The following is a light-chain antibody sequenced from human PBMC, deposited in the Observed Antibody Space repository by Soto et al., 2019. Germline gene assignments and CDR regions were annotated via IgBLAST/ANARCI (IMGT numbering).Light chain of an antibody. CDR2: DTN. V-gene: IGLV7-46*01. CDR3: LVAYSCFVI. CDR1: SGPVTRGHY. Sequence: QTVVTQEPSLTVSPGGTVTLTCGSSSGPVTRGHYPYWFQQKPGQGPRALIFDTNARHSWTPARFSGSLLGDKAALTLAGAQPEDEADYYCLVAYSCFVIFGGGTKLTVL. J-gene: IGLJ2*01.